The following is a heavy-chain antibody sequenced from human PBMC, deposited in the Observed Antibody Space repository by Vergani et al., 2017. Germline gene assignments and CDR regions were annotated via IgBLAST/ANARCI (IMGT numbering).Heavy chain of an antibody. CDR2: ISYDGSNK. CDR1: GFTFSSYG. CDR3: AKGSSSTNRGGFDY. J-gene: IGHJ4*02. Sequence: QVQLVESGGGVVQPGRSLRLSCAASGFTFSSYGMHWVRQAPGKGLEWVAVISYDGSNKYYADSVKGRFTISRDNSKNTLYLQMNSLRAEDTAVYYCAKGSSSTNRGGFDYWGQGTLVTVSS. D-gene: IGHD6-6*01. V-gene: IGHV3-30*18.